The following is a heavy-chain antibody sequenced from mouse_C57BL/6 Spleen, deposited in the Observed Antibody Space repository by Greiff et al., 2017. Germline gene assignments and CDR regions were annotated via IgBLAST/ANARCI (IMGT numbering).Heavy chain of an antibody. D-gene: IGHD5-5*01. J-gene: IGHJ3*01. Sequence: QVQLQQSGAELVRPGASVTLSCKASGYTFTDYEMHWVKQTPVHGLEWIGAIDPETGGTAYNQKFKGKAILTADKSSSTAYMELRSLTSEDYAVYFCARRGTDYPAWFAYWGQGTLVTVSA. CDR3: ARRGTDYPAWFAY. V-gene: IGHV1-15*01. CDR1: GYTFTDYE. CDR2: IDPETGGT.